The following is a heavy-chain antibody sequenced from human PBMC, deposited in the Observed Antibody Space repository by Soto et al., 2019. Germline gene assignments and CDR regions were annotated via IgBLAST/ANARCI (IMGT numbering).Heavy chain of an antibody. CDR3: ARDPRTARASAMDV. CDR1: VFIVINFG. D-gene: IGHD6-6*01. V-gene: IGHV3-33*01. CDR2: VWYDGSNG. J-gene: IGHJ6*02. Sequence: WALRICSTASVFIVINFGMHWVRQGPGKGLEWVAGVWYDGSNGVSAESVKGRFTISRDNSKNTLYLQMTSLRAEDTAVYYCARDPRTARASAMDVWGQGTTVTVSS.